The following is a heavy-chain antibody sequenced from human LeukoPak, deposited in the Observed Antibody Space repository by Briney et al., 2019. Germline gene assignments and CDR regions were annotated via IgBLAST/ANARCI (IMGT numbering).Heavy chain of an antibody. V-gene: IGHV4-59*11. Sequence: SETLSLTCIVSGGSISSHYWSWIRQPPGKGPEWIGYIYYSGSTKYNPSLKSRVTISVDTSKNQFSLKLTSVTAADTAVYYCARADYGDYDWFDPWGQGTLVTVSS. CDR2: IYYSGST. J-gene: IGHJ5*02. D-gene: IGHD4-17*01. CDR1: GGSISSHY. CDR3: ARADYGDYDWFDP.